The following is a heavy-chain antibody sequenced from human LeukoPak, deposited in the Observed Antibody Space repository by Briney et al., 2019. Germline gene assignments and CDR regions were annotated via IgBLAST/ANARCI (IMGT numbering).Heavy chain of an antibody. J-gene: IGHJ6*04. CDR3: AREVVVPAAMSFRYYYYGMDV. CDR2: IYHSGRT. D-gene: IGHD2-2*01. Sequence: PSETLSLTCAVSGGSISSGGYSWSWIRQSPGKGLEWIGYIYHSGRTYYNPSLKSRVTISVDRSKNQFSLKLSSVTAADTAVYFCAREVVVPAAMSFRYYYYGMDVWGKGTTVTVSS. V-gene: IGHV4-30-2*06. CDR1: GGSISSGGYS.